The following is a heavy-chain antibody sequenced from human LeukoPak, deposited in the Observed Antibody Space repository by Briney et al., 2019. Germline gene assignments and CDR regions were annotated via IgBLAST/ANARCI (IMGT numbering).Heavy chain of an antibody. J-gene: IGHJ3*02. Sequence: SETLSLTCTVSGGSISSSSYYWGWIRQPPGKGLEWIGYIYYSGSTNYNPSLKSRVTISVDTSKNQFSLKLSSVTAADTAVYYCASTPYYYGSGERTRAFDIWGQGTMVTVSS. D-gene: IGHD3-10*01. CDR1: GGSISSSSYY. V-gene: IGHV4-61*05. CDR3: ASTPYYYGSGERTRAFDI. CDR2: IYYSGST.